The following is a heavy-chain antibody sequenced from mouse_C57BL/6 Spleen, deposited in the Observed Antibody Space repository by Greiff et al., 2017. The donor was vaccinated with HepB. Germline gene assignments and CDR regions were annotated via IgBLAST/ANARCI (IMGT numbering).Heavy chain of an antibody. V-gene: IGHV1-9*01. J-gene: IGHJ4*01. CDR2: ILPGSGST. Sequence: QVQLQQSGAELLKPGASVKLSCKATGYTFTGYWIEWVKQRPGHGLEWIGEILPGSGSTNYNEKFKGKATFTADTSSNTAYMQLSSLTTEDSAIYYCARWVDSSGYRDYYAMDYWGQGTSVTVSS. CDR3: ARWVDSSGYRDYYAMDY. CDR1: GYTFTGYW. D-gene: IGHD3-2*02.